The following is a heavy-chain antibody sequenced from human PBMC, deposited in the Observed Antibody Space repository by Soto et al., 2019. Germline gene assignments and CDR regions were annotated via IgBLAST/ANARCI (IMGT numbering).Heavy chain of an antibody. Sequence: LRLSCAGSTFDFTSYSLNLVRQAPGKGLEWVSSISATSTYIFYADSVKGRFTISRDNAKNSVSLQMNSLRAEDTALYYCARVNSATGSMHFDHWGQGTLVTVSS. V-gene: IGHV3-21*01. CDR3: ARVNSATGSMHFDH. D-gene: IGHD3-10*01. CDR1: TFDFTSYS. CDR2: ISATSTYI. J-gene: IGHJ4*02.